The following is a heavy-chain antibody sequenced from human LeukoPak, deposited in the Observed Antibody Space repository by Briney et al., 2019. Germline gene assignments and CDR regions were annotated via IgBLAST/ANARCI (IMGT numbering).Heavy chain of an antibody. CDR3: ARRRYNWNAIDY. J-gene: IGHJ4*02. Sequence: GGSLRLSCAASGSTFSDYYMSWLRQAPGKGLEWVSYISSSGSTLYYADSVKGRITISRDNAKNSLYLQMNSLRAEDTAVYYCARRRYNWNAIDYWGQGTLVTVSS. D-gene: IGHD1-20*01. V-gene: IGHV3-11*01. CDR2: ISSSGSTL. CDR1: GSTFSDYY.